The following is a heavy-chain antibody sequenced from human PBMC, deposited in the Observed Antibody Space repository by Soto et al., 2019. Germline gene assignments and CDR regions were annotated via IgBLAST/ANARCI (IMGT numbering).Heavy chain of an antibody. Sequence: PGGSLRISGAASGFPFSSYSMHWVRQAPGKGLEWVAVIWYDGSNKYYADSVKGRFTISRDNSKNTLYLQMNSLRAEDTAVYYCARDGEGSTWYYYDSSGYYYLGYWGQGTLVTVSS. D-gene: IGHD3-22*01. CDR2: IWYDGSNK. V-gene: IGHV3-33*01. CDR1: GFPFSSYS. J-gene: IGHJ4*02. CDR3: ARDGEGSTWYYYDSSGYYYLGY.